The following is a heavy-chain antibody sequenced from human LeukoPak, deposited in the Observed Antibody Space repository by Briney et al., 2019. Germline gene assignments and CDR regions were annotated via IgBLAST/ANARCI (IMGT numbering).Heavy chain of an antibody. D-gene: IGHD3-10*01. CDR1: GFTFSSYS. J-gene: IGHJ6*03. V-gene: IGHV3-21*01. CDR3: ARNFYGSGSYPNYYYYMDV. CDR2: ISSSSSYI. Sequence: GGSLRLSCAGSGFTFSSYSMNWVRQAPGKGLEWVSSISSSSSYIYYADSVKGRFTISRDNAKNSLYLQMNSLRAEDTAVYYCARNFYGSGSYPNYYYYMDVWGKGTTVTVSS.